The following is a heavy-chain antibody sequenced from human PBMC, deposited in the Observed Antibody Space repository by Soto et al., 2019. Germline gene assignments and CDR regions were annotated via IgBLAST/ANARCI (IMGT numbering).Heavy chain of an antibody. J-gene: IGHJ6*02. CDR1: GGSFSGYY. V-gene: IGHV4-34*01. Sequence: SETLSLTCAVYGGSFSGYYWSWIRQPPGKGLEWNGEINHSGSTNYNPSLKSRVTISVDTSKNQFSLTLSSVTAADTAVYNCARGRGGRAYCYSGREGWGRQTTVTV. CDR2: INHSGST. CDR3: ARGRGGRAYCYSGREG.